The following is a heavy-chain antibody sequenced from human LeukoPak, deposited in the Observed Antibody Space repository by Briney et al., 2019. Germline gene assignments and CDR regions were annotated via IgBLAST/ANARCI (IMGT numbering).Heavy chain of an antibody. CDR1: GFTFSSYW. CDR3: ARGPRTYYYDSGGYYPSTYYFDY. J-gene: IGHJ4*02. V-gene: IGHV3-74*01. Sequence: PGGSLRLSCAASGFTFSSYWMHWVRQAPGKGLVWVSRINSDGSSTSYADSVKGRFTISRDNAKNTLYLQMNSLRAEDTAVYYCARGPRTYYYDSGGYYPSTYYFDYWGQGTLVTVSS. D-gene: IGHD3-22*01. CDR2: INSDGSST.